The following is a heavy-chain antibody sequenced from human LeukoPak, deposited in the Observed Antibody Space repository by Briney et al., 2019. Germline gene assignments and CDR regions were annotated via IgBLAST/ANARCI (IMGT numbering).Heavy chain of an antibody. CDR1: GGSISGGDYY. CDR3: ARVEKGYYDSSGYFDY. D-gene: IGHD3-22*01. CDR2: IYYSGST. V-gene: IGHV4-30-4*01. J-gene: IGHJ4*02. Sequence: SQTLSLTCTVSGGSISGGDYYWSWIRQPPGKGLEWIGYIYYSGSTYYNPSLKSRVTISVDTSKNQFSLKLSSVTAADTAVYYCARVEKGYYDSSGYFDYWGQGTLVTVSS.